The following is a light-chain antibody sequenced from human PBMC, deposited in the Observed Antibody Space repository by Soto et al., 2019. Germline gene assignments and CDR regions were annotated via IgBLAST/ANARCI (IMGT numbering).Light chain of an antibody. V-gene: IGLV2-14*01. Sequence: QSALTQPASVSGSPGQSITISCTGTSSDVGGYNYVSWYQQHPGQAPKLMIYDVSNRPSWISNRFSGSKSGNTASLTISGRQAEDEADYYCSSYTSSSTLFGGGTKLTVL. CDR1: SSDVGGYNY. CDR2: DVS. CDR3: SSYTSSSTL. J-gene: IGLJ2*01.